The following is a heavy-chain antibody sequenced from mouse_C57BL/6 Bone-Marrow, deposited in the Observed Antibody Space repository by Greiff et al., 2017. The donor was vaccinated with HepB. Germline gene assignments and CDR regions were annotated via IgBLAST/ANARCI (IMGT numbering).Heavy chain of an antibody. J-gene: IGHJ4*01. CDR1: GFTFTDYY. D-gene: IGHD4-1*01. V-gene: IGHV7-3*01. CDR2: IRNKANGYTT. CDR3: ARLGGAMDY. Sequence: EVKLQESGGGLVQPGGSLSLSCAASGFTFTDYYMIWVRQPPGKALEWLGFIRNKANGYTTEYSASVKGRFTISRDNSQSILYLQMNALRAEDSATYYCARLGGAMDYWGQGTSVTVSS.